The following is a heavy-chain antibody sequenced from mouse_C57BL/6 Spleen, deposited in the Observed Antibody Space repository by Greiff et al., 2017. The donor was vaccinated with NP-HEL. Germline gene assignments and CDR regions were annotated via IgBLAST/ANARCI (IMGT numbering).Heavy chain of an antibody. CDR2: IDPETGGT. CDR1: GYTFTDYE. V-gene: IGHV1-15*01. CDR3: TRGLITTVVADY. Sequence: QVQLQQSGAELVRPGASVTLSCKASGYTFTDYEMHWVKQTPVHGLEWIGAIDPETGGTAYNQKFKGKAILTADKSSSTAYMELRSLTSEDSAVYYCTRGLITTVVADYWGQGTTLTVSS. J-gene: IGHJ2*01. D-gene: IGHD1-1*01.